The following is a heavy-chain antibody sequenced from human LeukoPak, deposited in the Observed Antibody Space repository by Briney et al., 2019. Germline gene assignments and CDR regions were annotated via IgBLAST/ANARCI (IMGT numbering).Heavy chain of an antibody. V-gene: IGHV1-46*01. CDR1: GYTFTSYY. Sequence: ASVKVSCKAPGYTFTSYYMHWVRQAPGQGLEWMGIINPSGGSTSYAQKFQGRVTMTRDTSTSTVYMELSSLRSEDTAVYYCAVTVAGTAGFDYWGQGTLVTVSS. D-gene: IGHD6-19*01. CDR2: INPSGGST. CDR3: AVTVAGTAGFDY. J-gene: IGHJ4*02.